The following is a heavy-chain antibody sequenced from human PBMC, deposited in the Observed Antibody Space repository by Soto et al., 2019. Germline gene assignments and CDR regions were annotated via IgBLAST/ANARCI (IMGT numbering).Heavy chain of an antibody. D-gene: IGHD5-18*01. CDR3: ARETLDTAMVNGYYYGMDV. J-gene: IGHJ6*02. V-gene: IGHV3-33*01. CDR1: GFTFSSYG. Sequence: QVQLVESGGGVVQPGRSLRLSCAASGFTFSSYGMHWVRQAPGKGLEWVAVIWYDGSNKYYADSVKGRFTISRGNSKNTLYLQMNSLRAEDTAVYYCARETLDTAMVNGYYYGMDVWGQGTTVTVSS. CDR2: IWYDGSNK.